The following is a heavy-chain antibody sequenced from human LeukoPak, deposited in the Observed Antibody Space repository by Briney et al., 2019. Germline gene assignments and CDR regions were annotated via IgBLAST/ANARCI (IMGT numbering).Heavy chain of an antibody. CDR2: INHSGST. V-gene: IGHV4-34*01. CDR3: ARDGPLYYGMDV. J-gene: IGHJ6*02. Sequence: SETLSLTCAVYGGSFSGYYWSWIRQPPGKGLEWIGEINHSGSTNYNPSLKSRVTISVDTSKNQFSLKLSSVTAADTAVYYCARDGPLYYGMDVWGQGTTVTVSS. CDR1: GGSFSGYY.